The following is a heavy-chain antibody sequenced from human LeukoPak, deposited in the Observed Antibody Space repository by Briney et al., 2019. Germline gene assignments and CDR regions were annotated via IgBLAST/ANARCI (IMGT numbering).Heavy chain of an antibody. CDR3: AKLAPLYQLLHFDY. D-gene: IGHD2-2*01. V-gene: IGHV3-23*01. CDR2: ISGSGGST. CDR1: GFTFSSYA. J-gene: IGHJ4*02. Sequence: GGSLRLSCAASGFTFSSYAMRWVRQAPGKGVEWGSAISGSGGSTYYADSVKGRFTISRDNSKNTLYLQMNSLRAEDTAVYYCAKLAPLYQLLHFDYWAQGPLVPVSS.